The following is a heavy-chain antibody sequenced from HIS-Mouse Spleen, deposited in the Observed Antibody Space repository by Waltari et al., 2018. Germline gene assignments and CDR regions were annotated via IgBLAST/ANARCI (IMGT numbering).Heavy chain of an antibody. CDR1: GYSISSGYY. D-gene: IGHD6-13*01. CDR2: IYHSGST. V-gene: IGHV4-38-2*02. CDR3: ARALEYSSSWYYYYYGMDV. J-gene: IGHJ6*02. Sequence: QVQLQESGTGLVKPSETLSLTCTVSGYSISSGYYWGWIRQPPGKGLEWIGSIYHSGSTYDNPYIKRRFTISVDTSKNQFSLKLSSVTAADTAVYYCARALEYSSSWYYYYYGMDVWGQGTTVTVSS.